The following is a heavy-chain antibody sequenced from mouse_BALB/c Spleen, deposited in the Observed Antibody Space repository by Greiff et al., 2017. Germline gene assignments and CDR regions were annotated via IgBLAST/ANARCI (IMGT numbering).Heavy chain of an antibody. CDR2: IWAGGST. V-gene: IGHV2-9*02. J-gene: IGHJ4*01. CDR1: GFSLTSYG. CDR3: AREGGYGNRGAMDY. Sequence: VKLMESGPGLVAPSQSLSITCTVSGFSLTSYGVHWVRQPPGKGLEWLGVIWAGGSTNYNSALMSRLSISKDNSKSQVFLKMNSLQTDDTAMYYCAREGGYGNRGAMDYWGQGTSVTVSS. D-gene: IGHD2-1*01.